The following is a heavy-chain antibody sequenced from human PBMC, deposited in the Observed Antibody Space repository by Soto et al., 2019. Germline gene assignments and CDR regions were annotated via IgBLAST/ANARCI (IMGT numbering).Heavy chain of an antibody. CDR3: ARDRVVPAASNDAFDI. Sequence: EVQLVESGGGLVQPGGSLRLSCAASGFTFSSYSMNWVRQAPGKGLEWVSYISSSSSTIYYADSVKGRFTISRDNAKNSLYLQMNSLRDEDTAVYYCARDRVVPAASNDAFDIWGQGTMVTVS. CDR1: GFTFSSYS. CDR2: ISSSSSTI. V-gene: IGHV3-48*02. D-gene: IGHD2-2*01. J-gene: IGHJ3*02.